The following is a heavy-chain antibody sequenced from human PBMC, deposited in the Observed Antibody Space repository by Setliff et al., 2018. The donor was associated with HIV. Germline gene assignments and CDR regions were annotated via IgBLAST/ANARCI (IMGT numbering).Heavy chain of an antibody. V-gene: IGHV1-2*02. CDR1: GYTFTGYY. Sequence: ASVKVSCKASGYTFTGYYMHRVRQAPGQGLEWMGWINPNSGGTTYAQKFQGRVTMNRDTSISTAYMEVSRLRSDDTAVYYCARDHCSSSGCYEYSYYGMDVWGQGTTVTVSS. J-gene: IGHJ6*02. CDR3: ARDHCSSSGCYEYSYYGMDV. CDR2: INPNSGGT. D-gene: IGHD2-2*01.